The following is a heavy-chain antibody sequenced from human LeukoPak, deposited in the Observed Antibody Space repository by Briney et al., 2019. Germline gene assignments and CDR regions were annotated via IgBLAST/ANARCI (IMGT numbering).Heavy chain of an antibody. V-gene: IGHV1-8*01. J-gene: IGHJ5*02. CDR3: ARGLYDFWSGPNNWFDP. CDR1: GYTFTSYD. Sequence: ASVKVSCKASGYTFTSYDTTWVRQATGQGLEWMGWMSPDSGYTGYAQTFQGRVTITRNTSISTAYMELSSLRSEDTAVYYCARGLYDFWSGPNNWFDPWGQGTLVTVSS. D-gene: IGHD3-3*01. CDR2: MSPDSGYT.